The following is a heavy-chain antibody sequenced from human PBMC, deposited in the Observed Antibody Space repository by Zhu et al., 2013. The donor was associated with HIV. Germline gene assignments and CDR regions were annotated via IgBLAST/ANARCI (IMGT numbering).Heavy chain of an antibody. D-gene: IGHD6-19*01. Sequence: LEWIGEIYHSGSTNYNPSLKSRVTISVDKSKNQFSLKLSSVTAADTAVYYCARGIAVAGQYYFDYWGQGTLVTVSS. V-gene: IGHV4-4*02. CDR3: ARGIAVAGQYYFDY. CDR2: IYHSGST. J-gene: IGHJ4*02.